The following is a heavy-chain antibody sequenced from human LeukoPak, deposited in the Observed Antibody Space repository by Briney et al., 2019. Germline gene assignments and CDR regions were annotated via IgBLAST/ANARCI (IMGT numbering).Heavy chain of an antibody. Sequence: SETLSLTCSVSGGSMSSADYYWSWIRQPPGKGLEWIGYIHYSGSTYYNPSLQSRVTISVDTSKNQFSLKLSSVTAADTAVYYCAIAPSAYCGGDCYGNYWGQGTLVTVSS. V-gene: IGHV4-30-4*01. J-gene: IGHJ4*02. CDR2: IHYSGST. CDR3: AIAPSAYCGGDCYGNY. CDR1: GGSMSSADYY. D-gene: IGHD2-21*02.